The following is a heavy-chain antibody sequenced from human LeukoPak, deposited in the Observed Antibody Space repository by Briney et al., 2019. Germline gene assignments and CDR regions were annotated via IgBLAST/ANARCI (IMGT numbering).Heavy chain of an antibody. CDR3: ARDDNWGFDY. V-gene: IGHV3-21*05. J-gene: IGHJ4*02. D-gene: IGHD7-27*01. CDR2: TRGSGSGM. CDR1: GFAFSDYS. Sequence: PGGSLRLSCAASGFAFSDYSMNWVRQAPGRGLEWVANTRGSGSGMGSGNYYAGAVKGRFTISRDNANNSLYLQMNSLRAEDTAFYYCARDDNWGFDYWGQGALVTVFS.